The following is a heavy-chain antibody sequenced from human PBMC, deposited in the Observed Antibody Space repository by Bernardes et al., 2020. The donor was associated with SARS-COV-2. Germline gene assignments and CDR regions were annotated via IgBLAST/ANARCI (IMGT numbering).Heavy chain of an antibody. CDR1: GFTFSNAW. D-gene: IGHD5-18*01. V-gene: IGHV3-15*01. Sequence: GGSLRLSCAASGFTFSNAWMSWVRQAPGKGLEWVGRIKSKTDGGTTDYAAPVKGRFTISRDDSKNTLYLQMNSLKTEDTAVYYCTTESIQLWTDYYYYYGMDVWGQGTTVTVSS. CDR2: IKSKTDGGTT. J-gene: IGHJ6*02. CDR3: TTESIQLWTDYYYYYGMDV.